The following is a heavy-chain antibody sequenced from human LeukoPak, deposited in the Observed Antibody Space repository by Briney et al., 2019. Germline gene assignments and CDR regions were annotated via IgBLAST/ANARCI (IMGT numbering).Heavy chain of an antibody. CDR2: INPNSGGT. Sequence: ASVKVSCKASGYTFTGYYMHWVRQAPGQGLEWMGRINPNSGGTNYAQKFQGRVTMTRDTSISTAYMELSSLRSEDTAVYYCARSPGIAVAGPRSENFDYWGQGTLVTVSS. CDR1: GYTFTGYY. CDR3: ARSPGIAVAGPRSENFDY. D-gene: IGHD6-19*01. V-gene: IGHV1-2*06. J-gene: IGHJ4*02.